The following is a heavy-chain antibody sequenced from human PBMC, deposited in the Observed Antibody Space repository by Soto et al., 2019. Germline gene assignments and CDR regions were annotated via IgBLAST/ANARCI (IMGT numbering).Heavy chain of an antibody. D-gene: IGHD3-10*01. V-gene: IGHV1-18*01. J-gene: IGHJ6*02. CDR1: GYTFTSYG. Sequence: GASVKVSCKASGYTFTSYGISWVRQAPGQGLEWMGWIRAYNGNTNYAQKLQGRVTMTTDTSTSTAYMELRSLRSDDTAVYYCAREEVSAFYYHYYGMDVWGQGTTVTVSS. CDR3: AREEVSAFYYHYYGMDV. CDR2: IRAYNGNT.